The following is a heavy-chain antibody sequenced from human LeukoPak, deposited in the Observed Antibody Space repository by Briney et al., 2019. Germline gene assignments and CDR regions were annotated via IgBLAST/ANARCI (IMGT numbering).Heavy chain of an antibody. CDR2: SYSGGST. CDR1: GFTVSSNY. Sequence: PGGSLRLSCAASGFTVSSNYMSWVRQAPGKGLEWVSVSYSGGSTYYEDSVKGRFTVSSDVSKQMNNLRGEDTAVYYCASRHCSGENCYAGPLDFWGQGIQVTVSS. V-gene: IGHV3-53*01. J-gene: IGHJ4*02. D-gene: IGHD2-8*02. CDR3: ASRHCSGENCYAGPLDF.